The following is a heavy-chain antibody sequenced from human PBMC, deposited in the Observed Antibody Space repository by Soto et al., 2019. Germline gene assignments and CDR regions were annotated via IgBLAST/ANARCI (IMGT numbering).Heavy chain of an antibody. CDR3: AKDGRPAPQAASYGGTYYYYYGMDV. Sequence: EVQLLESGGGLVQPGGSLRLSCAASGFTFSSYAMSWVRQAPGKGLEWVSAISGSGGSTYYADSVKGRFTISRDNSKNTLYLQMNSLRAEDTAVYYCAKDGRPAPQAASYGGTYYYYYGMDVWGQGTTVTVSS. CDR1: GFTFSSYA. CDR2: ISGSGGST. D-gene: IGHD4-17*01. V-gene: IGHV3-23*01. J-gene: IGHJ6*02.